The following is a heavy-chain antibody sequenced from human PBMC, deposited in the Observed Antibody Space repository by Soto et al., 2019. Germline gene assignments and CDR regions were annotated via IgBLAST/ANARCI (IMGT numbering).Heavy chain of an antibody. CDR1: GFTFSSYG. J-gene: IGHJ4*02. D-gene: IGHD1-26*01. Sequence: QVQLVESGGGVVQPGRSLRLSCAASGFTFSSYGMHWVRQAPGKGLEWVAVISYDGSNKYYADSVKGRFTISRDNSKNTLYLQMNSLRAEDTAVYYCAKDYSGSLGDCGQGTLVTVSS. V-gene: IGHV3-30*18. CDR2: ISYDGSNK. CDR3: AKDYSGSLGD.